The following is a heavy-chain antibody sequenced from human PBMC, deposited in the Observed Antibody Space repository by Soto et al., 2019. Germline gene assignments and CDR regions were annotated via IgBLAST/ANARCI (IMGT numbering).Heavy chain of an antibody. CDR1: GFTFSSYG. V-gene: IGHV3-33*01. J-gene: IGHJ4*02. CDR2: IWYDGRNK. D-gene: IGHD6-13*01. Sequence: QVQLVESGGGVVQPGRSLRLSCAASGFTFSSYGMNWVRQAPGKGLEWVAIIWYDGRNKYYADSVKGRFTISRDNSKNTLYLQMNGLRAEDTAVYYWARDTYSSSWYFDYWGQGTLVTVSS. CDR3: ARDTYSSSWYFDY.